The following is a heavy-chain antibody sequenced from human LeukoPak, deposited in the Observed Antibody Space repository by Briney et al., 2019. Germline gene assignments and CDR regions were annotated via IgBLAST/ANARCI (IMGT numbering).Heavy chain of an antibody. J-gene: IGHJ4*02. D-gene: IGHD1-26*01. CDR3: ARSFWDPRSQTYYFDY. V-gene: IGHV4-39*01. CDR1: GGSISSSSYY. CDR2: IYYSGST. Sequence: SETLSLTCTVSGGSISSSSYYWGWIRQPPGKGLEWIVSIYYSGSTYYNPSLKSRVTISVDTSKNQFSLKLSSVTAADTAVYYCARSFWDPRSQTYYFDYWGQGTLVTVSS.